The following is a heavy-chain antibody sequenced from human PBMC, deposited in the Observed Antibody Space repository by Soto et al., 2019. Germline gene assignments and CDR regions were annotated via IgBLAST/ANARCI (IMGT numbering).Heavy chain of an antibody. J-gene: IGHJ4*02. V-gene: IGHV4-30-4*01. Sequence: QVQLQESGPGLVKPSQTLSLTCTVSGGSISSGDYYWSWTRQPPGKGLEWIGYIYYSGSTYYNPFLKSRVTISVDTSRNLFARKLSSVTAADTAVYYCARGGYYDFWSGYRDYWGQGTLVTVSS. CDR3: ARGGYYDFWSGYRDY. CDR2: IYYSGST. D-gene: IGHD3-3*01. CDR1: GGSISSGDYY.